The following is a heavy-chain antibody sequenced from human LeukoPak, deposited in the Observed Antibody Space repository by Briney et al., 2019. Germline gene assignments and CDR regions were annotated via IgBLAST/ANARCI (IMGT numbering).Heavy chain of an antibody. D-gene: IGHD5-18*01. CDR3: ARGGTAMVYYYYGMDV. CDR2: IYHSGRT. V-gene: IGHV4-4*02. Sequence: SETLSLTCAVSGGSISSSNWWCWVRQPPGKGLELIGEIYHSGRTNYNPSLKSRFTISVDKSKNQFSLKLSSVTAADTAVYYCARGGTAMVYYYYGMDVWGKGTTVTVSS. CDR1: GGSISSSNW. J-gene: IGHJ6*04.